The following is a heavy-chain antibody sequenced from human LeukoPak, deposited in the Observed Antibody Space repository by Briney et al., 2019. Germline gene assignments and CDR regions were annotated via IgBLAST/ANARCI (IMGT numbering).Heavy chain of an antibody. CDR3: ARWLGELLPRIDY. CDR2: IYHSGST. J-gene: IGHJ4*02. D-gene: IGHD3-10*01. CDR1: GYSISSGYY. Sequence: SGTLSLTCTVSGYSISSGYYWGWIRQPPGKGLEWIGSIYHSGSTYYNPSLKSRVTISVDTSKNQFSLKLSSVTAADTAVYYCARWLGELLPRIDYWGQGTLVTVSS. V-gene: IGHV4-38-2*02.